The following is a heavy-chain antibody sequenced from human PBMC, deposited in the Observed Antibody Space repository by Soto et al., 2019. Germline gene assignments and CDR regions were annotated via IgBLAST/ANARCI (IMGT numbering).Heavy chain of an antibody. CDR1: GFTFSGRA. J-gene: IGHJ2*01. V-gene: IGHV3-30*03. D-gene: IGHD6-19*01. CDR3: ARDHSSSGLNWYFDL. Sequence: QGQLVESGGGVVQPGTSLRLSCVASGFTFSGRAMHWVRQSPGKWLEWVAALSYDGRLKYYADSVKGRFTISRDNAKNAPYLHMNSMRDEYTAVYHCARDHSSSGLNWYFDLWGRGTLVTVSS. CDR2: LSYDGRLK.